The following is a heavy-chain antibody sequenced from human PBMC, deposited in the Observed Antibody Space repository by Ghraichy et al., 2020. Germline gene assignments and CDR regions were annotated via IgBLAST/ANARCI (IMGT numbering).Heavy chain of an antibody. J-gene: IGHJ4*02. V-gene: IGHV4-39*01. CDR3: ARVLWGYYFDY. Sequence: SETLSLTCTVSGDSISSSSYYWGWIRQPPGKGLVWIANIYYSGTTYDNPSFKGRAIMSVDTSKNQFSLNLKFVTAADTAMYFCARVLWGYYFDYWGQGARVTVSS. CDR1: GDSISSSSYY. D-gene: IGHD7-27*01. CDR2: IYYSGTT.